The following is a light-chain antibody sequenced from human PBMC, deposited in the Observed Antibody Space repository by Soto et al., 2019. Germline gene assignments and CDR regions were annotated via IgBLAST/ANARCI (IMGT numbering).Light chain of an antibody. CDR1: QSVSST. V-gene: IGKV3-15*01. CDR2: AAS. J-gene: IGKJ4*01. Sequence: EIAMTQSPATLSVSPGERATLFCRASQSVSSTLAWYQQKPGQAPRLLIYAASTRATGFPARFSGSGSGTEFTLTISSLQSEDFAVYYCQQYKDWPLTFGGGTKVEIK. CDR3: QQYKDWPLT.